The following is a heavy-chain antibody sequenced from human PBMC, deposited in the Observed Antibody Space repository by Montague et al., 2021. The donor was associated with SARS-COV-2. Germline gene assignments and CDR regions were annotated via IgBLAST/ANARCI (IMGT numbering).Heavy chain of an antibody. J-gene: IGHJ4*01. Sequence: SETLSLTCAISGGSASGYYWAWIRQPPGKGLEWIGYMYYTGISNYNPSLKSRVSMSIDTSKNHFSLNLTSVAAADTGVYYCARGLGYTSMFRFFDYWGHGAQVTVSA. CDR1: GGSASGYY. D-gene: IGHD2-2*02. CDR2: MYYTGIS. V-gene: IGHV4-59*02. CDR3: ARGLGYTSMFRFFDY.